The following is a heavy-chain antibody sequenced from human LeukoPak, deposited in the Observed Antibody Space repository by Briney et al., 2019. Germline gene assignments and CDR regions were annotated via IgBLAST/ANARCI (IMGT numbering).Heavy chain of an antibody. Sequence: SETLSLTCTVSGDSITSNYWSWIRQPPGKRLEWIGYIYYGGSTNYNPSLKSRVTIPVGTSKNQFSLKLTSVTAADTAVYYCARGGWYSHYWGQGTLVTVSS. CDR3: ARGGWYSHY. V-gene: IGHV4-59*01. CDR1: GDSITSNY. D-gene: IGHD3-16*01. J-gene: IGHJ4*02. CDR2: IYYGGST.